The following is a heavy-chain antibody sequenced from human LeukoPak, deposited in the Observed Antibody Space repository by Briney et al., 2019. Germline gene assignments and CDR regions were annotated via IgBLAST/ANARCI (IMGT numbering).Heavy chain of an antibody. CDR2: INHSGSS. V-gene: IGHV4-34*01. D-gene: IGHD2-2*01. Sequence: SETLSLTCAVYXGSFSGYYWSWIRQPPGKGLEWIGEINHSGSSSYNPSLKSRLTISVDTSKNQFSLKLISVAAADTAVYYCAARYCSTTSCFKHAFDIWGQGTMVSVPS. CDR1: XGSFSGYY. CDR3: AARYCSTTSCFKHAFDI. J-gene: IGHJ3*02.